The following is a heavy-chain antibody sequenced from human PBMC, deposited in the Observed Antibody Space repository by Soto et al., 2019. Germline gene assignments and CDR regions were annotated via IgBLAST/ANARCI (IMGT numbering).Heavy chain of an antibody. CDR2: INPNSGGT. V-gene: IGHV1-2*04. CDR1: GYTFTGYY. D-gene: IGHD3-3*01. Sequence: GASVKVSCKASGYTFTGYYMHWVRQAPGQGLEWMGWINPNSGGTNYAQKFQGWVTMTRDTSISTAYMELSRLRSDDTAVYYCARDQTIFGVVQPIYYFDYWGQGTLVTVSS. J-gene: IGHJ4*02. CDR3: ARDQTIFGVVQPIYYFDY.